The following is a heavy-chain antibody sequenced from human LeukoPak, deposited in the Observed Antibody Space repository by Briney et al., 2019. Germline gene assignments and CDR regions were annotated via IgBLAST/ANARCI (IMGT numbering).Heavy chain of an antibody. CDR2: MNPNSGNT. D-gene: IGHD2-15*01. J-gene: IGHJ2*01. Sequence: ASVKVSCKASGYTFTNYDINWVRQATGQGLEWMGWMNPNSGNTGYAQKFQGRVTITRNTSISTAYMELSSLRSEDTAVYFCARVSTEKWWGTPVTGHYWYFDLWGRGTLVTVSS. V-gene: IGHV1-8*01. CDR1: GYTFTNYD. CDR3: ARVSTEKWWGTPVTGHYWYFDL.